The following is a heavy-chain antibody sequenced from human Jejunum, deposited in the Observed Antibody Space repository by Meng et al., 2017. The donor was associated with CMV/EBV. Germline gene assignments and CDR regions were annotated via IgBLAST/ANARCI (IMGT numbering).Heavy chain of an antibody. CDR1: TFSDHY. CDR2: AGNKANSDTK. D-gene: IGHD1-26*01. V-gene: IGHV3-72*01. Sequence: TFSDHYIDWVRQAPGKGPEWVGRAGNKANSDTKEYGASVKGRFTISRDDSKSSLYLQMNSLKTEDTAVYYCTRGHSGLNIYAFDIWGQGTMVTVSS. J-gene: IGHJ3*02. CDR3: TRGHSGLNIYAFDI.